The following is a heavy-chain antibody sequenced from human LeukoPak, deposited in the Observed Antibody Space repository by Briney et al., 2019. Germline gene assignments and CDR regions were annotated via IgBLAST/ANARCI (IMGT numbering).Heavy chain of an antibody. CDR2: INYSGDT. J-gene: IGHJ4*02. CDR3: ARDYFDY. Sequence: SQTLSLTCTVSGGSISSNSYFWGWVRQPPGRGLEWIGSINYSGDTFYKPSLKSRVTISVDTSKNQFSLKLNSVTAADTAVYYCARDYFDYWGQGTLVTVSS. V-gene: IGHV4-39*07. CDR1: GGSISSNSYF.